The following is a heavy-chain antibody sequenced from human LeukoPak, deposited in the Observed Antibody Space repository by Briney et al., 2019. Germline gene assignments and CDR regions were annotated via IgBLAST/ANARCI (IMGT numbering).Heavy chain of an antibody. CDR2: IYYSGST. J-gene: IGHJ4*02. V-gene: IGHV4-30-4*01. CDR1: GGSISSGDYY. Sequence: SETLSLTCTVSGGSISSGDYYWSWIRQPPGKGLEWIGYIYYSGSTYYNPSLKSRVTISVDTSKNQFSLKLSSVTAADTAVYYCARAPQYYYGSGSHYFDYWGQGTLVTVSS. CDR3: ARAPQYYYGSGSHYFDY. D-gene: IGHD3-10*01.